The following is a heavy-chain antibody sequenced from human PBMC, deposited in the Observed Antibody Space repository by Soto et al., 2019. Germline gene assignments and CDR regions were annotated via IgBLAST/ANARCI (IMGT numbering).Heavy chain of an antibody. D-gene: IGHD1-26*01. Sequence: SETLSHTCTVSGGSISSYYWSWIRQPPGKGLEWIGYIYYSGSTNYNPSLKSRVTISVDTSKNQFSLKLSSVTAADTAVYYCARDGGSYYWGYYYYGMDVWGQGTTVT. J-gene: IGHJ6*02. CDR1: GGSISSYY. CDR2: IYYSGST. V-gene: IGHV4-59*01. CDR3: ARDGGSYYWGYYYYGMDV.